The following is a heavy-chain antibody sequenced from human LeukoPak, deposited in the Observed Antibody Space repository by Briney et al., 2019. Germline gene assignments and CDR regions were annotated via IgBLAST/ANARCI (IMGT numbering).Heavy chain of an antibody. CDR1: GGTFSSYA. V-gene: IGHV1-69*04. CDR3: ARSITGTGGFDY. CDR2: IIPILGIA. D-gene: IGHD1-7*01. J-gene: IGHJ4*02. Sequence: GASVKVSCKASGGTFSSYAISWVRQAPGQGLEWVGRIIPILGIANYAQKFQGRVTITADKSTSTAYMELSSLRSEDTAVYYCARSITGTGGFDYWGQGTLVTVSS.